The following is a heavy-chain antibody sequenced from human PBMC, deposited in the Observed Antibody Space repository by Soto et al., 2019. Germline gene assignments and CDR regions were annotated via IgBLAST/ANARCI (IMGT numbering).Heavy chain of an antibody. CDR2: ISAYNGNT. J-gene: IGHJ6*02. CDR1: GYTFTSYG. D-gene: IGHD2-21*01. CDR3: ARSEDWAKYYYYGMDV. V-gene: IGHV1-18*01. Sequence: ASVKVSFKASGYTFTSYGISWVRQAPGQGLEWMGWISAYNGNTNYAQKLQGRVTMTTDTSTSTAYMELRSLRSDDTAVYYCARSEDWAKYYYYGMDVWGQGTTVTVSS.